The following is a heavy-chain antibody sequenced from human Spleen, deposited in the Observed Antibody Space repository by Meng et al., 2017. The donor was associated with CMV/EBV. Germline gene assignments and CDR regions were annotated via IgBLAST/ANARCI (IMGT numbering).Heavy chain of an antibody. D-gene: IGHD5-12*01. J-gene: IGHJ4*02. Sequence: GGSLRLSCAAAGFSFSAYAMSWVRQAPGKGLEWVSGISGSGENTYYADSVKGRFTFSRDTSKNTLYVQMNSLRADDTAIYYCAKDRTAYDYSYYFDYWGQGILVTVSS. CDR1: GFSFSAYA. CDR2: ISGSGENT. CDR3: AKDRTAYDYSYYFDY. V-gene: IGHV3-23*01.